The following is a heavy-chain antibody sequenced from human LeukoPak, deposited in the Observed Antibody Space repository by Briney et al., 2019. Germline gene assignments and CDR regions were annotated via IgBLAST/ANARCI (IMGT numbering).Heavy chain of an antibody. V-gene: IGHV1-69*04. Sequence: SVKVSCKASGGTFSSYAISWVRQAPGQGLEWMGRIIPILGIANCAQKFQGRVTITADKSTSTAYMELSSLRSEDTAVYYCATREGYCSGGSCYYWFDPWGQGTLVTVSS. CDR1: GGTFSSYA. CDR2: IIPILGIA. D-gene: IGHD2-15*01. J-gene: IGHJ5*02. CDR3: ATREGYCSGGSCYYWFDP.